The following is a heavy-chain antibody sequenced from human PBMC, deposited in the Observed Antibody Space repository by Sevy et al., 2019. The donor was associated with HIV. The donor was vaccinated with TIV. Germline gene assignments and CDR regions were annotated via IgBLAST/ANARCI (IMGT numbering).Heavy chain of an antibody. CDR2: ISGSGGST. CDR3: AKEPAVAGTFDY. V-gene: IGHV3-23*01. CDR1: VFTFSSYA. D-gene: IGHD6-19*01. Sequence: GGSLRLSCAASVFTFSSYARSWVRQAPGKGLEWVSAISGSGGSTYYADSVKGRFTISRDNSKNTLYLQMNSLRAEDTAVYYCAKEPAVAGTFDYWGQGTLVTVSS. J-gene: IGHJ4*02.